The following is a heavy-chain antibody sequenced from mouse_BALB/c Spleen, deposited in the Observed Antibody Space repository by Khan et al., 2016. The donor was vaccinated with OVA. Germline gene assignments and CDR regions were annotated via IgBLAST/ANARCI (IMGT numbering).Heavy chain of an antibody. CDR3: AGATLAWFAY. V-gene: IGHV5-17*02. J-gene: IGHJ3*01. Sequence: EVELVESGGGLVQPGGSRKLSCTASGFTFSSYGMHWVRQAPEQGLEWVAYISSDSITTNYADTVKGRSTISRDNPRKTLFLQMTSVKSEDTAMYYCAGATLAWFAYWGQGTLVTVSA. CDR2: ISSDSITT. D-gene: IGHD1-1*01. CDR1: GFTFSSYG.